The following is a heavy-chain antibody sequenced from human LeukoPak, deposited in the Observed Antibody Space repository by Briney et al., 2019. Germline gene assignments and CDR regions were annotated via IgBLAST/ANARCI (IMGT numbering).Heavy chain of an antibody. CDR1: GGSFSGYY. Sequence: PSETLSLTCAVYGGSFSGYYWSWIRQPPGKGLEWIGEINHSGSTNYNPSLKSRVTISVDTSKNQFSLKLSSVTAAGTAVYYCARPVHYYYDSSGYYSIWGQGTMVTVSS. V-gene: IGHV4-34*01. CDR3: ARPVHYYYDSSGYYSI. J-gene: IGHJ3*02. D-gene: IGHD3-22*01. CDR2: INHSGST.